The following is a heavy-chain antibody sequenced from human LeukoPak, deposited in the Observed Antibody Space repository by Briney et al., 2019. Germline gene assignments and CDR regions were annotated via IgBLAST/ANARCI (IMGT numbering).Heavy chain of an antibody. Sequence: ASVKVSCKASGYTFTSYGISWVRQAHGQGLEWMGWISAYNGNTNYAQKLQGRVTMTTDTSTSTAYMELRSLRSDDTAVYYCARDHVQLERGDAFDIWGQGTMVTVSS. J-gene: IGHJ3*02. CDR3: ARDHVQLERGDAFDI. D-gene: IGHD1-1*01. V-gene: IGHV1-18*01. CDR1: GYTFTSYG. CDR2: ISAYNGNT.